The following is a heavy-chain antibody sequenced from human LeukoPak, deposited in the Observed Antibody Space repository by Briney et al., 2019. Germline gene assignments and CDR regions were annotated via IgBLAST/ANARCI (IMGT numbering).Heavy chain of an antibody. V-gene: IGHV3-7*01. Sequence: GGSLRLSCAASGFTFSSYWMSWVRQAPGKGLEWVANIKQDGSEKYYVDSVKGRFTISRDNAKNSLYLQMNSLRAEDTAVYYCARDWYNNSDAFDLWGQGTMVTVSS. J-gene: IGHJ3*01. CDR3: ARDWYNNSDAFDL. CDR2: IKQDGSEK. CDR1: GFTFSSYW. D-gene: IGHD4-11*01.